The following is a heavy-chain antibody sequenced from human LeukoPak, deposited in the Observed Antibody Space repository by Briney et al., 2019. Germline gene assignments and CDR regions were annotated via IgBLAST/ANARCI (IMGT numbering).Heavy chain of an antibody. D-gene: IGHD3-10*01. CDR3: ARVRWFGELFGNWFDP. CDR2: INYSATT. CDR1: GGSISSSSYY. J-gene: IGHJ5*02. Sequence: SETLSLTCTVSGGSISSSSYYWGWIRQPPGKGLEWIVRINYSATTSHHPSLKSRVTISVDTSKNQFSLKLSSVTAADTAVYYCARVRWFGELFGNWFDPWGQGTLVTVSS. V-gene: IGHV4-39*01.